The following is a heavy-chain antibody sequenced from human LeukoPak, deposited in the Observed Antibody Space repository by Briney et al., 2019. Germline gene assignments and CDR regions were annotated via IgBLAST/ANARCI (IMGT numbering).Heavy chain of an antibody. J-gene: IGHJ4*02. V-gene: IGHV3-7*01. CDR1: GFTFSSYS. Sequence: PGGSLRLSCAASGFTFSSYSMKWVRQAPGKGLEWVANIKQDGSEKYYVDSVKGRFTISRDNAKNSLYLQMNSLRAEDTAVYYCARDLYRIVVVPHYFDYWGQGTLVTVSS. CDR2: IKQDGSEK. CDR3: ARDLYRIVVVPHYFDY. D-gene: IGHD3-22*01.